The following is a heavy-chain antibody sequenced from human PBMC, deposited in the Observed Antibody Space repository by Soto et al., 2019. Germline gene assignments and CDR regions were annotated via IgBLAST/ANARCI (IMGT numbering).Heavy chain of an antibody. CDR2: IYYSGST. D-gene: IGHD2-15*01. CDR3: ARHTPAISISDH. V-gene: IGHV4-39*01. CDR1: GGSISSSSYY. J-gene: IGHJ4*02. Sequence: QLQLQESGPGLVKPSETLSLTCTVSGGSISSSSYYWGWIRQPPGKGLEWIGSIYYSGSTYSNPSLKSRVTISGDTSKNQFSLKLSSVTAADTAVYYCARHTPAISISDHWGQGTLVTVSS.